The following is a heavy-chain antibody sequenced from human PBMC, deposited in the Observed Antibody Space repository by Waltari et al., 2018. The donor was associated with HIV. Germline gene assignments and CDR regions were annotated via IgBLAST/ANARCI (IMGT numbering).Heavy chain of an antibody. J-gene: IGHJ6*02. V-gene: IGHV3-11*01. CDR2: ISRSGNTI. D-gene: IGHD2-15*01. CDR1: GFTFRDYD. CDR3: ARESDPSKDYYDMDV. Sequence: QVHLVESGGGLVRPGGSLRLSCAASGFTFRDYDMSWIRQAPGKGLEWVAYISRSGNTIYDADSVKGRFTISRDNAKNSLYLQMNSLRAEDTAVYYCARESDPSKDYYDMDVWGQGTTVTVSS.